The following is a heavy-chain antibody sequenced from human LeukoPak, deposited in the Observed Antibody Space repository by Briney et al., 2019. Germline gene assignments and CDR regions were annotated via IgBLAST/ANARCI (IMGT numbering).Heavy chain of an antibody. CDR1: GFTFSDYY. V-gene: IGHV3-11*04. Sequence: GSLRLSCAASGFTFSDYYMSWIRQAPGKGLEWVSYISSSGSTIYYADSVKGRFTISRDNAKNSLYLQMNSLRAEDTAVYYCASSPTYYYDSSGQKKDAFDIWGQGTMVTVSS. D-gene: IGHD3-22*01. CDR3: ASSPTYYYDSSGQKKDAFDI. CDR2: ISSSGSTI. J-gene: IGHJ3*02.